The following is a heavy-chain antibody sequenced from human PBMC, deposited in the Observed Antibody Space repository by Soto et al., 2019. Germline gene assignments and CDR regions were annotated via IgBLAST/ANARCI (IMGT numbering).Heavy chain of an antibody. V-gene: IGHV3-48*02. CDR3: ARVFNYYDSSGYFSRYYGMDV. CDR1: GFTFSSYN. J-gene: IGHJ6*02. D-gene: IGHD3-22*01. Sequence: GGSLRLSCAASGFTFSSYNMNWVRQAPGKGLGWVSYISSSSSTIYYADSVKGRFTISRDNAKNSLYLQMNSLRDEDTAVYYCARVFNYYDSSGYFSRYYGMDVWGQGTTVTVSS. CDR2: ISSSSSTI.